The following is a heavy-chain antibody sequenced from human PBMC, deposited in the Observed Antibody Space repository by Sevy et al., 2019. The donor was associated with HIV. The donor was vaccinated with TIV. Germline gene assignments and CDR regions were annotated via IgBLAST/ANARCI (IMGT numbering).Heavy chain of an antibody. CDR1: GFTFHYYN. D-gene: IGHD7-27*01. V-gene: IGHV3-21*01. Sequence: GGSLRLSCAASGFTFHYYNMNWVRQAPGKGLEWLSSISGGGDYRYYADSVEGRFTISRDNAKNSLYLQMNSLRAEDTAVYYCASQTGDHGNLFDYWGQGTLVTVSS. CDR3: ASQTGDHGNLFDY. CDR2: ISGGGDYR. J-gene: IGHJ4*02.